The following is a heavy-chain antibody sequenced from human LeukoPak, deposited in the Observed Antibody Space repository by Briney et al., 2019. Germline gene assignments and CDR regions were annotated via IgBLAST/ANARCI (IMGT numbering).Heavy chain of an antibody. D-gene: IGHD6-6*01. V-gene: IGHV4-59*01. CDR2: IYYSGST. CDR1: GGSISSYY. J-gene: IGHJ6*02. CDR3: ARAIGMVGIAARLGNYYYYGMDV. Sequence: PSETLSLTCTVSGGSISSYYWSWIRQPPGKGLEWIGYIYYSGSTNYNPSLKSRVTISVDTSKNQFSLKLSSVTAADTAVYYCARAIGMVGIAARLGNYYYYGMDVWGQGTTVTVSS.